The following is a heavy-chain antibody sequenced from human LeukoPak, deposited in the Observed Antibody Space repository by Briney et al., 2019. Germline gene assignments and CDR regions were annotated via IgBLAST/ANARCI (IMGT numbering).Heavy chain of an antibody. Sequence: GGSLRLSCAASEFTFSTYAMSWVRQAPGKGLEWVSAISGSGGSTYYADSVKGRFTISRDNSKNTLYLQMNSLRAGDTAVYYCAKASGSGTYYKSPFDYWGQGTLVTVSS. CDR2: ISGSGGST. V-gene: IGHV3-23*01. CDR3: AKASGSGTYYKSPFDY. CDR1: EFTFSTYA. J-gene: IGHJ4*02. D-gene: IGHD3-10*01.